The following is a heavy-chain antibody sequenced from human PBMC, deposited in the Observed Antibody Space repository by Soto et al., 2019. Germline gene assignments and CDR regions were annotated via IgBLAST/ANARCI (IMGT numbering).Heavy chain of an antibody. J-gene: IGHJ2*01. CDR3: ASVYCDYVSPRNWYFDL. CDR2: SYHSGRT. Sequence: QVQLQESGPGLVKPSGTLSLTCAVSSGSISSSYWWSWVGQPPGKGLEWIGESYHSGRTNYNPSRKSRVPISADTPKNQFSLKLRSVTAEDTAVYYCASVYCDYVSPRNWYFDLWGRGTLVTVSS. CDR1: SGSISSSYW. D-gene: IGHD4-17*01. V-gene: IGHV4-4*02.